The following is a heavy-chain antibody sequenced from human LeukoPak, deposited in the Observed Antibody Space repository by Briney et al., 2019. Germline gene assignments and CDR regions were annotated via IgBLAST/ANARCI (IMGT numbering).Heavy chain of an antibody. V-gene: IGHV1-18*01. Sequence: ASVKVSCKTSGYTFTSYGISWVRQAPGQGLEWMGWISAYNGNTNYAQKLQGRVTMTTDTSTSTAYMELRSLRSDDTAVYYCARIQYSGYDSGYWGQGTLVTVSS. CDR2: ISAYNGNT. CDR1: GYTFTSYG. D-gene: IGHD5-12*01. CDR3: ARIQYSGYDSGY. J-gene: IGHJ4*02.